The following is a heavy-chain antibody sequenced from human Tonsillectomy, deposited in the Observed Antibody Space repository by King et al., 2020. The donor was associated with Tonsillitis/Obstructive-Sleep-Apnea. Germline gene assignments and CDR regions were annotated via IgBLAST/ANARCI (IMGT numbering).Heavy chain of an antibody. V-gene: IGHV3-15*01. Sequence: VQLVESGGGLVEPGGSLRLSCAASGFTFSNAWMSWVRQAPGKGLEWVGRIKSKTGGGTTDYAAPVKGRFTISRDDSKNTLYLQMNSLKTEDTAVYYCTTQYYDFWSGYYDLVFDYWGQGTLVTVSS. CDR2: IKSKTGGGTT. J-gene: IGHJ4*02. CDR1: GFTFSNAW. D-gene: IGHD3-3*01. CDR3: TTQYYDFWSGYYDLVFDY.